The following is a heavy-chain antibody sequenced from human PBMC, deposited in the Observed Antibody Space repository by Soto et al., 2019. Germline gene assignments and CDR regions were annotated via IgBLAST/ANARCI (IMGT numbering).Heavy chain of an antibody. CDR2: VHHTGNT. Sequence: ETLSLTCTVSGDSIRDSFWSWVLQPPGKGLEWIGLVHHTGNTNYNPSLETRVTMLIDASANHFSLTLTSVTPADAAIYYCARGREDHVDHHFGHLFDSWGQGTLVTVS. J-gene: IGHJ4*02. CDR3: ARGREDHVDHHFGHLFDS. V-gene: IGHV4-59*01. D-gene: IGHD3-10*01. CDR1: GDSIRDSF.